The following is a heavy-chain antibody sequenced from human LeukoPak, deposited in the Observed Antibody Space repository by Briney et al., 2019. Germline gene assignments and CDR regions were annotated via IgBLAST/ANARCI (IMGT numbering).Heavy chain of an antibody. CDR2: IYNSGSP. V-gene: IGHV4-30-2*01. J-gene: IGHJ4*02. Sequence: SETLSLTCAVSGGSISSGGYSWSWIRQPPGKGLEWLGYIYNSGSPYYNPSLKSRVTMSVDKSNNQFSLKLSSVTAADTAVYYCARLFYGSGSYYIDYWGQGTLVTVTS. D-gene: IGHD3-10*01. CDR3: ARLFYGSGSYYIDY. CDR1: GGSISSGGYS.